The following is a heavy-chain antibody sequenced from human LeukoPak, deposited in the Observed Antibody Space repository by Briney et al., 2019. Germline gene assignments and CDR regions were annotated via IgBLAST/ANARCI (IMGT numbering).Heavy chain of an antibody. Sequence: GGSLRLSSAASAFTFSSYWMSWVRQAPGKGLEWVANIKQDGSEKYYVASVKGRFAISRDNAKNSLYLQMNSLRAEDTAVYFCARDHSDYVRVGLDYWGQGTLVTVSS. CDR3: ARDHSDYVRVGLDY. V-gene: IGHV3-7*01. J-gene: IGHJ4*02. CDR2: IKQDGSEK. CDR1: AFTFSSYW. D-gene: IGHD5-12*01.